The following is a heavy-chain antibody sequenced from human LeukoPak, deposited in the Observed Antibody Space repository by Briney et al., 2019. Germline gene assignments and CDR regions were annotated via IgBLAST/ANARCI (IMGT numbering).Heavy chain of an antibody. Sequence: QPGGSLRLSCAASGFTFSSYSMNWVRQAPGKGLEWVSYISSSSTSIYYSDSVRGRFTISRDNADNSLYLQMDTLRAEDTAVYYCTRDLYYGGNFDYWGQGTPVTVSS. D-gene: IGHD4-23*01. CDR1: GFTFSSYS. J-gene: IGHJ4*02. V-gene: IGHV3-48*01. CDR3: TRDLYYGGNFDY. CDR2: ISSSSTSI.